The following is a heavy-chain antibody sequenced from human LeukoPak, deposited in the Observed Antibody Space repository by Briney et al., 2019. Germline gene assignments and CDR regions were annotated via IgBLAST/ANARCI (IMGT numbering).Heavy chain of an antibody. CDR1: GYTLTELS. Sequence: ASVKVSCKVSGYTLTELSMHWVRQAPGKGLEWMGGFDPEDGETIYAQKFQGRVTMTEDTSTDTAYMELSSLRSEDTAVYYCATDNRPTPIVATIRNGMDVWGQGTTVTVSS. V-gene: IGHV1-24*01. D-gene: IGHD5-12*01. CDR2: FDPEDGET. J-gene: IGHJ6*02. CDR3: ATDNRPTPIVATIRNGMDV.